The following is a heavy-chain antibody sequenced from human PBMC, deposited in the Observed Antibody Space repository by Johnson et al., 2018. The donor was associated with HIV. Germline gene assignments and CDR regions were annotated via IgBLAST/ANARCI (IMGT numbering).Heavy chain of an antibody. J-gene: IGHJ3*02. Sequence: VQLVESGGGLVQPGRSLRLSCAASGFTFDDYAMHWVRQAPGKGLEWVSGISWNSGSIGYADSVKGRFTISRDNSKNTLYLQMNSLRAEDTAVYYCARDIRESFGSYDSSGSGLGAFDIWGQGTMVTVSS. D-gene: IGHD3-22*01. CDR2: ISWNSGSI. V-gene: IGHV3-9*01. CDR1: GFTFDDYA. CDR3: ARDIRESFGSYDSSGSGLGAFDI.